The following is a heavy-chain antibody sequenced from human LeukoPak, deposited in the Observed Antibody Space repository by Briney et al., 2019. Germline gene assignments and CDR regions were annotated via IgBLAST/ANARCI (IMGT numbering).Heavy chain of an antibody. J-gene: IGHJ4*02. D-gene: IGHD3-22*01. CDR2: ISSSSSYI. CDR3: AREPNYYDSSGPLDY. CDR1: GFTFSSYE. Sequence: GGSLRLSCAASGFTFSSYEMNWVRQAPGKGLEWVSSISSSSSYIYYADSVKGRFTISRDNAKNSLYLQMNSLRAEDTAVYYCAREPNYYDSSGPLDYWGQGTLVTVSS. V-gene: IGHV3-21*01.